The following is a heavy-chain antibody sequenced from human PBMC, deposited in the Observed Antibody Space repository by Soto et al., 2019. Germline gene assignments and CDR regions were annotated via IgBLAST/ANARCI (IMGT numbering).Heavy chain of an antibody. Sequence: GSLRLSCAASGVICSGSAIHWVRQASGKGLEWVGRIRSRANNFATSSAASVKGRFTFSRDDSKNTAYLQMNTLKPEDTAVYYCARGQGAAIGDYYYHGMDVWGQGTTVTVT. J-gene: IGHJ6*02. CDR3: ARGQGAAIGDYYYHGMDV. V-gene: IGHV3-73*01. CDR1: GVICSGSA. CDR2: IRSRANNFAT. D-gene: IGHD2-2*02.